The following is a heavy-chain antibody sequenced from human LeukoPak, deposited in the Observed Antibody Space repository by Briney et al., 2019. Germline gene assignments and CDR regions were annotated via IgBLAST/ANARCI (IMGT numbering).Heavy chain of an antibody. CDR1: GGSISSGGYY. Sequence: SSETLSLTCTVSGGSISSGGYYWSWIRQHPGKGLEWIGYIYYSGSTYYNPSLKSRVTISVDTSKNQFSLKLSSVTAADTAVYYCARVGYSSGWYYFDYWGQGTLVTVPS. CDR2: IYYSGST. D-gene: IGHD6-19*01. CDR3: ARVGYSSGWYYFDY. J-gene: IGHJ4*02. V-gene: IGHV4-31*03.